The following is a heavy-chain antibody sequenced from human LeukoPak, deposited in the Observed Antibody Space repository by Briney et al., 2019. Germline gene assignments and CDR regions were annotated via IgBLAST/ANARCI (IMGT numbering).Heavy chain of an antibody. CDR2: IDIDGNT. CDR3: ARQEVVEDTFDI. V-gene: IGHV3-74*01. CDR1: GFTFSHSY. J-gene: IGHJ3*02. Sequence: GGSLKLSCAASGFTFSHSYIHWVRQAPGKGLVWVSRIDIDGNTVYADPVKGRFTISRDNAKSTLYLEMNSLRAEDTAVYYCARQEVVEDTFDIWGQGTMVTVSS. D-gene: IGHD2-15*01.